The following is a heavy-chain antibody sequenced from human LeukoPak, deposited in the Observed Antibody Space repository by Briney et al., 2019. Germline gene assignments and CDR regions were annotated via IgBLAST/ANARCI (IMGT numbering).Heavy chain of an antibody. Sequence: GGSLRLSCAASGFTFSDYYMSWIRQAPGKGLEWISYISTSGSTIYYADSVKGRFTISRDNAKNSLYLQMNSLRAEDTAVYYCARDGDGYNYKLDYWGQGTLVTVSS. CDR1: GFTFSDYY. V-gene: IGHV3-11*01. D-gene: IGHD5-24*01. J-gene: IGHJ4*02. CDR3: ARDGDGYNYKLDY. CDR2: ISTSGSTI.